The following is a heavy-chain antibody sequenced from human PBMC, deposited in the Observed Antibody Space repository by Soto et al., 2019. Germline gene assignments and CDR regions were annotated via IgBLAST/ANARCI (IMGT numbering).Heavy chain of an antibody. Sequence: GESLKIACKGSGYSFTSYWISWVRQMPGKGLEWMGRIDPSDSYTNYSPSFQGHVTISADKSISTAYLQWSSLKASDTAMYYCARRASSGWYRDDYWGKGTLVTVSS. J-gene: IGHJ4*02. CDR3: ARRASSGWYRDDY. V-gene: IGHV5-10-1*01. CDR2: IDPSDSYT. D-gene: IGHD6-19*01. CDR1: GYSFTSYW.